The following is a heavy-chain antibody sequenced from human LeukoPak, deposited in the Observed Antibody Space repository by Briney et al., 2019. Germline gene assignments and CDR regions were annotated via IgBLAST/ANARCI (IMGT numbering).Heavy chain of an antibody. CDR2: IYHSGTT. D-gene: IGHD3-10*01. Sequence: SETLSLTCAVSGVSISTSNWWRWVRQPPGKGLEWIGEIYHSGTTDYNPSLKSRVTMSVDTSRNQFSLKLTSVTAADTAVYYCARGFLVRGDQNFDYWGQGTPVTVSS. CDR1: GVSISTSNW. J-gene: IGHJ4*02. CDR3: ARGFLVRGDQNFDY. V-gene: IGHV4-4*02.